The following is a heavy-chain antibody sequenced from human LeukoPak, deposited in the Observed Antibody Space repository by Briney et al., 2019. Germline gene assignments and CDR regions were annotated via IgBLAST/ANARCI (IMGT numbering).Heavy chain of an antibody. CDR3: ARGQVVREY. D-gene: IGHD2-15*01. J-gene: IGHJ4*02. CDR2: INHSGST. V-gene: IGHV4-34*01. CDR1: GGSFSDYY. Sequence: SETLSLTCAVFGGSFSDYYWSWTRQPPGQGLEWIGEINHSGSTNYNPSLKSRVTMSVDTSKNQFSLKLSSVSAADTAVYYCARGQVVREYWGQGTLVTVSS.